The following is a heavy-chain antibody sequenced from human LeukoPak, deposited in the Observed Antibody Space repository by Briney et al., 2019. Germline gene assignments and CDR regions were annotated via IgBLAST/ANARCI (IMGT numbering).Heavy chain of an antibody. Sequence: SETLSLTCTVSGYSISSGYYWGWIRQPPGKGLEWIGSIYHSGSTYYNPSLKSRVTISVDTSKNQFSLKLSSVTAADTAVYYCARDSPSIVPNDYWGQGTLVTVSS. CDR2: IYHSGST. D-gene: IGHD2-2*01. V-gene: IGHV4-38-2*02. J-gene: IGHJ4*02. CDR1: GYSISSGYY. CDR3: ARDSPSIVPNDY.